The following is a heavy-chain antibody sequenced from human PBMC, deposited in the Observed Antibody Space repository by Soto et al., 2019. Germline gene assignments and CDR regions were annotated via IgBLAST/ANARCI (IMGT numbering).Heavy chain of an antibody. Sequence: PGESLKISCKGSGYSFTTYWIGWVRQMPGKGLEWMGTIYPGDSDTRYSPSFQGQVSISADKSITTAYLQWSSLKASDTAIYYCARSYDFWSGHYYYGMDVWGQGTTVTVSS. J-gene: IGHJ6*02. CDR3: ARSYDFWSGHYYYGMDV. CDR2: IYPGDSDT. V-gene: IGHV5-51*01. CDR1: GYSFTTYW. D-gene: IGHD3-3*01.